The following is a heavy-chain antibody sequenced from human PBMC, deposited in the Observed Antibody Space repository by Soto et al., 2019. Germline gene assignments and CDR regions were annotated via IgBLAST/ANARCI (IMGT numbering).Heavy chain of an antibody. D-gene: IGHD5-18*01. CDR3: ASGIQLWLRRINNGYSG. Sequence: QVQLVQSGAEVKTPESSVKVSCKAPGGTFSTYAISWVRQAPGQGLEWMGGIIPMFGTANYAQRFQDRVMITAYEATNTVYMELSSLRSEDTAVYFCASGIQLWLRRINNGYSGWGQGTLVTVSS. CDR2: IIPMFGTA. CDR1: GGTFSTYA. V-gene: IGHV1-69*12. J-gene: IGHJ4*02.